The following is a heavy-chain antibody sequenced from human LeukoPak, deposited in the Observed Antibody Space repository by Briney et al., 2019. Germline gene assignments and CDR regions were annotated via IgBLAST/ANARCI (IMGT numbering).Heavy chain of an antibody. CDR3: AKEQETYYYDSSGLTPDY. Sequence: GRSLRLSCAASGFTFDDYAMHWVRQAPGKGLEWVSGISWNSGSIGYADSVKGRFTISRDNAKNSLYLQMNSLRAEDTALYYCAKEQETYYYDSSGLTPDYWGQGTLVTVSS. J-gene: IGHJ4*02. CDR1: GFTFDDYA. V-gene: IGHV3-9*01. D-gene: IGHD3-22*01. CDR2: ISWNSGSI.